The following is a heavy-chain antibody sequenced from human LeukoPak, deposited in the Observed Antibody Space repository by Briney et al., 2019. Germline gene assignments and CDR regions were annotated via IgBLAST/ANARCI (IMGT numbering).Heavy chain of an antibody. CDR2: ISYDRSDQ. Sequence: GGSLRLSCAASGFSFREYAMHWARQAPGKGLEWVALISYDRSDQYYADSVKGRFTISKDKSRSTLFLQMNSLRTEDTAVYFCAKERRGFYMDVWGSGTTVTVSS. CDR1: GFSFREYA. J-gene: IGHJ6*03. CDR3: AKERRGFYMDV. V-gene: IGHV3-30*02.